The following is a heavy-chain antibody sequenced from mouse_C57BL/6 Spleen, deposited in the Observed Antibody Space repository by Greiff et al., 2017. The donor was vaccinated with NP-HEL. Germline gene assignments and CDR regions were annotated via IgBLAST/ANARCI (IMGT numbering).Heavy chain of an antibody. CDR2: IDPNSGGT. J-gene: IGHJ2*01. Sequence: VQLQQPGAELVKPGASVKLSCKASGYTFTSYWMHWVKQRPGRGLEWIGRIDPNSGGTKYNGKFKSKATLTVDKPFSTAYMQLSSLTSEDSAVYYCASITTVVATDYFDYWGQGTTLTVSS. V-gene: IGHV1-72*01. CDR3: ASITTVVATDYFDY. CDR1: GYTFTSYW. D-gene: IGHD1-1*01.